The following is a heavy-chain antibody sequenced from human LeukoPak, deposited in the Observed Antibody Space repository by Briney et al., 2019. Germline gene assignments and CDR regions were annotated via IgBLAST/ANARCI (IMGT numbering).Heavy chain of an antibody. CDR1: GFTFSSYG. Sequence: GGSLRLSCAASGFTFSSYGMSWVRQAPGKGLEWVSAISGSGGSTYYADSVKGRFTISRDNSKNTLYLQMNSLRAEDTAVYYCARDLLIRGNYYYYMDVWGKGTTVTISS. D-gene: IGHD2-8*01. CDR2: ISGSGGST. V-gene: IGHV3-23*01. CDR3: ARDLLIRGNYYYYMDV. J-gene: IGHJ6*03.